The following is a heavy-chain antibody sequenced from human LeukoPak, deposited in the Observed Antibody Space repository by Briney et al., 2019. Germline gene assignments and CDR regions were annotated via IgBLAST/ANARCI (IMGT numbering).Heavy chain of an antibody. CDR1: GGTFSSYA. CDR2: IIPILGIA. V-gene: IGHV1-69*04. CDR3: ARGDFWSAYDRPLFDY. Sequence: SVKVSCKASGGTFSSYAISWVRQAPGQGLEWMGRIIPILGIANYAQKFQGRVTITADKSTSTAYMELSSLRSEDTAVYYCARGDFWSAYDRPLFDYWGQGTLVTVSS. D-gene: IGHD3-3*01. J-gene: IGHJ4*02.